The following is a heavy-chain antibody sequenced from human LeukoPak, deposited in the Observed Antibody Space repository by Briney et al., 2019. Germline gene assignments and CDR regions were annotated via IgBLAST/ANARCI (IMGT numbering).Heavy chain of an antibody. D-gene: IGHD2-21*01. V-gene: IGHV1-2*02. Sequence: ASVKVSCKTSGYSFTDYYMHWVRQAPGQGLEWMGWINPNSGGTSSAQKFQGRVTMTRDASITTVYMEVSWLTSDDTAIYYCARADRLDGGPYLIGPWGQGTLVTVSS. CDR1: GYSFTDYY. J-gene: IGHJ5*02. CDR3: ARADRLDGGPYLIGP. CDR2: INPNSGGT.